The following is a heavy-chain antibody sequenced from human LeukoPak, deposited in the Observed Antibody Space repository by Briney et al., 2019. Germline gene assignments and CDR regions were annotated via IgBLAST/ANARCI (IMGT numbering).Heavy chain of an antibody. Sequence: GASVKVSCKASGYIFTGYYMHWVRQAPGQGLEWMGWISPHSGGTNYAQKFQGRVTMTLDTSISTVYMELSRLRSDDTAVYYCARDARYNRGKNFDYWGQGTLVTVSS. CDR2: ISPHSGGT. J-gene: IGHJ4*02. CDR3: ARDARYNRGKNFDY. V-gene: IGHV1-2*02. D-gene: IGHD1-14*01. CDR1: GYIFTGYY.